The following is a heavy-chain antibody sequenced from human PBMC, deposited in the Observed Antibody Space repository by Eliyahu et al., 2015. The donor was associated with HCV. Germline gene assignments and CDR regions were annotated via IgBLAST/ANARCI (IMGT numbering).Heavy chain of an antibody. V-gene: IGHV1-69*01. Sequence: QVQLVQSGAEVKKPGSSXKVXCKASGGTXXSYAISWVRQAPGQGLEWMGGVIPIXGTANYAQKFQGRVTITADESTSTAYMELSSLRSEDTAVYYCAREGDGYKRKHFDYWGQGTLVTVSS. D-gene: IGHD5-24*01. J-gene: IGHJ4*02. CDR3: AREGDGYKRKHFDY. CDR1: GGTXXSYA. CDR2: VIPIXGTA.